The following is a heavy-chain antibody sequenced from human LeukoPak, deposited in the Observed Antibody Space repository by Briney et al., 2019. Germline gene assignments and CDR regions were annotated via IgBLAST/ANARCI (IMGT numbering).Heavy chain of an antibody. J-gene: IGHJ6*02. CDR2: ISYDGSNK. D-gene: IGHD3-10*01. CDR3: AKDQYYGSGSHTPFYYYGMDV. CDR1: GFTFSSYG. V-gene: IGHV3-30*18. Sequence: PGRSLRLSCAASGFTFSSYGMHWVRQAPGKGLEWVAVISYDGSNKYYADSVKGRFTISRDNSKNTLYLQMNSLRAEDTAVYYCAKDQYYGSGSHTPFYYYGMDVWGQGTTVTVSS.